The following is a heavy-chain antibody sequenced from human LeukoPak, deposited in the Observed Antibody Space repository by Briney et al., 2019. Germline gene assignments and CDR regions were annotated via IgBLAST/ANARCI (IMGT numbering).Heavy chain of an antibody. CDR1: GGSISSGSYY. CDR2: IYTSGST. Sequence: TSQTLPLTCTVSGGSISSGSYYWSWIRQPAGKGLEWIGRIYTSGSTNYNPSLKSRVTISVDTSKNQFSLKLSSMTAADTAVYYCARDFTIWGQGTMVTVSS. CDR3: ARDFTI. V-gene: IGHV4-61*02. J-gene: IGHJ3*02.